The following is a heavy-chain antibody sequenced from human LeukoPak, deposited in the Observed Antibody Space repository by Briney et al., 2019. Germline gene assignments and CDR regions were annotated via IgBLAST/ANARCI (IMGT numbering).Heavy chain of an antibody. CDR2: IYYSGST. V-gene: IGHV4-59*08. D-gene: IGHD3-22*01. J-gene: IGHJ3*02. Sequence: PSETLSLTCSVSGDSISSYYWSWIRQPPGRGLEWIGYIYYSGSTNSNPSLKSRLTLSAATSKNQLSLKLSSVTAAGTAVYYCARHYHDSRGYYSDAFDIWGQGTMVTVSS. CDR3: ARHYHDSRGYYSDAFDI. CDR1: GDSISSYY.